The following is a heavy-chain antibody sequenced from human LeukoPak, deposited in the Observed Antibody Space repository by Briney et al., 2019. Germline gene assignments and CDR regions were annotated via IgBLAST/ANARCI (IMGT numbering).Heavy chain of an antibody. CDR3: AAGPWELDF. D-gene: IGHD1-26*01. CDR1: GVSINTYY. J-gene: IGHJ4*02. CDR2: IYNGGNT. V-gene: IGHV4-4*09. Sequence: SETLSLTCTVSGVSINTYYASWIRQAPGKGLEFIGFIYNGGNTNYNPSLKSRATISVDTSNNQFSLRLTSVTGADTAMYYCAAGPWELDFWGQGTLVTVSS.